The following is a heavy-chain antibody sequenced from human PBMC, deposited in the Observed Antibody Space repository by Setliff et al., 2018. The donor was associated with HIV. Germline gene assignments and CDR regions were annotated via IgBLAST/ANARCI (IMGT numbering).Heavy chain of an antibody. J-gene: IGHJ4*02. CDR2: IYYSGNT. CDR1: GGSISSHY. D-gene: IGHD1-7*01. V-gene: IGHV4-39*01. Sequence: SETLSLTCTVSGGSISSHYWGWIRQPPGKGLEWIGSIYYSGNTYYNPSLKSRVTISVDMSKNQFSLRVTSLTAADTAVYYCATNRVGNYPLDYWGRGTLVTVSS. CDR3: ATNRVGNYPLDY.